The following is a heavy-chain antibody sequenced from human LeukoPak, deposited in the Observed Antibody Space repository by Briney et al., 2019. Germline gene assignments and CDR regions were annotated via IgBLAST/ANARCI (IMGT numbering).Heavy chain of an antibody. CDR2: ISAYNGNT. V-gene: IGHV1-18*01. CDR1: GYTLTSYG. J-gene: IGHJ4*02. D-gene: IGHD3-10*01. CDR3: ARAERYYYGSGSVQY. Sequence: ASVKVSCKASGYTLTSYGISWVRQAPGQGPEWMGWISAYNGNTNYAQKLQGRVTMTTDTSTSTAYMELRSLRSDDTAVYYCARAERYYYGSGSVQYWGQGTLVTVSS.